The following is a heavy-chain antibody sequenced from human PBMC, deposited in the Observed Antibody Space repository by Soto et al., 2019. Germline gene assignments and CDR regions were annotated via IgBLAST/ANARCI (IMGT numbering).Heavy chain of an antibody. CDR3: ARASGGGVGTTSY. D-gene: IGHD1-26*01. J-gene: IGHJ4*02. CDR1: GYIFSNFG. CDR2: ISAYNGNT. Sequence: QVQLVQSGPEVKKPGASAKVSCKTSGYIFSNFGISWMRQVPGQGLEWMGWISAYNGNTNYAQKFQDRVTLTTDTSTNTAYMELRSLRSDDTAVYYCARASGGGVGTTSYWGKGTLVTVS. V-gene: IGHV1-18*01.